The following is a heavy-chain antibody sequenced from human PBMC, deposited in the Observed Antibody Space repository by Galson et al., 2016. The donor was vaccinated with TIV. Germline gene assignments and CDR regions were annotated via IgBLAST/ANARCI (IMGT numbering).Heavy chain of an antibody. J-gene: IGHJ6*02. V-gene: IGHV1-2*04. Sequence: SVKVSCKASGYTFTGYYMHWVRQAPGQGLEWMGWINPNSGGTNYAQKFQGWVTMTRDTSISTAYMELSRLRSDDTGVYYCARVQVTAARGWYYYDGVDVWGQGTTVTVYS. CDR3: ARVQVTAARGWYYYDGVDV. CDR2: INPNSGGT. CDR1: GYTFTGYY. D-gene: IGHD6-6*01.